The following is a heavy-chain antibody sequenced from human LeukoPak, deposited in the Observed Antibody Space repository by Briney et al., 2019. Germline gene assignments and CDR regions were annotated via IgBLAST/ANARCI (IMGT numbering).Heavy chain of an antibody. CDR3: ARDCRLNCARQPGFDS. J-gene: IGHJ5*01. Sequence: GGSLRLSCAASGFTFGSYAMHWVRQAPGKGLEWVAVISYDGSNKYYADSVKGRFTISRDNSKNTLYLQMNSLRAEDTAVYYCARDCRLNCARQPGFDSWGQGTLVTVSS. D-gene: IGHD1-1*01. V-gene: IGHV3-30*04. CDR1: GFTFGSYA. CDR2: ISYDGSNK.